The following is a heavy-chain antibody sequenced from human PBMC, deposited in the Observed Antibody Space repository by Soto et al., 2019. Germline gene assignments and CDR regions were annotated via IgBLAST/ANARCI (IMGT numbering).Heavy chain of an antibody. J-gene: IGHJ2*01. D-gene: IGHD4-17*01. CDR1: GFTFSGSA. CDR2: IRSKANSYAT. CDR3: HSEAMVTSPYWYFDL. Sequence: EVQLVESGGGLVQPGGSLKLSCAASGFTFSGSAMHWVRQASGKGLEWVGRIRSKANSYATAYAASVKGRFTISRDDSKNTAYLQMHSLKTEDTAVYYCHSEAMVTSPYWYFDLWGRGTLVTVSS. V-gene: IGHV3-73*01.